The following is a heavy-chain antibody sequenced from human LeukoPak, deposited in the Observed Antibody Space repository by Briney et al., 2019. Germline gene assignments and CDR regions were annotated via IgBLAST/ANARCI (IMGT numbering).Heavy chain of an antibody. V-gene: IGHV4-38-2*02. D-gene: IGHD5-18*01. CDR2: IYHSGRT. CDR3: AREDTRGNWFDP. Sequence: SETLSLTCAVSGYSISSGYYWGWIRQPPGKGLDWIGSIYHSGRTYYNPSLKSRVTISVDTSKNQFSLKLSSVTAADTAVYYCAREDTRGNWFDPWGQGTLVTVSS. CDR1: GYSISSGYY. J-gene: IGHJ5*02.